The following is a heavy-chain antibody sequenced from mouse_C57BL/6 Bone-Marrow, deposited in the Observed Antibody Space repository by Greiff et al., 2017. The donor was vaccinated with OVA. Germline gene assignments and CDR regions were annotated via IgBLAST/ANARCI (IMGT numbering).Heavy chain of an antibody. CDR3: ARERIARQLVFDY. J-gene: IGHJ2*01. Sequence: VQLQESGPELVKPGASVKISCKASGYAFSSSWMNWVKQRPGKGLEWIGRIYPGDGDTNYNGKFKGKATLTADKSSSTAYMQLSSLTSEDSAVYFCARERIARQLVFDYWGQGTTLTVSS. D-gene: IGHD3-2*01. CDR1: GYAFSSSW. V-gene: IGHV1-82*01. CDR2: IYPGDGDT.